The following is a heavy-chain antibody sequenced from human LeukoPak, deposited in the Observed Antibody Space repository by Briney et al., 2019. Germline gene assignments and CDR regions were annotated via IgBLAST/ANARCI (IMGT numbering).Heavy chain of an antibody. CDR2: INPNSGAT. CDR3: ARVKKLMPELEF. CDR1: GYTFTGYY. Sequence: ASVKVSCKASGYTFTGYYIHWLRQAPGQGLEWMGWINPNSGATKYAQKFQGRVSMTRDTSINTAYMDLTNLRSDDTAIFYCARVKKLMPELEFWGQGTLVTVSS. J-gene: IGHJ4*02. V-gene: IGHV1-2*02. D-gene: IGHD2-2*01.